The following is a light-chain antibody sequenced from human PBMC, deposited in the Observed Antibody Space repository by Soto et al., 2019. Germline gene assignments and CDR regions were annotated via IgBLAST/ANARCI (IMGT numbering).Light chain of an antibody. CDR1: QTISNT. J-gene: IGKJ5*01. Sequence: EIVLTQSPGTLSLSPGEIATLSCSASQTISNTFLAWYQQRPGQAPRLLIYDASNRATGIPARFSGSGSGTEFTLTISSLQSEDFAVYYCQQYHQWPPITFGPGTRLEIK. CDR2: DAS. CDR3: QQYHQWPPIT. V-gene: IGKV3-15*01.